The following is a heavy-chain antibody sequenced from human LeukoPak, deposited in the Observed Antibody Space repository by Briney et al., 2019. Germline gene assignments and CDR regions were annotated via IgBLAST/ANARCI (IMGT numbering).Heavy chain of an antibody. CDR3: LRDRGYSTYDC. V-gene: IGHV3-33*01. CDR1: GFTFSHFG. J-gene: IGHJ4*02. CDR2: IWGDATNQ. D-gene: IGHD6-13*01. Sequence: GTSLRLSCEASGFTFSHFGMHWVRQAPGKGLEWVAVIWGDATNQYYGDSVKGRFTISRDNAKNSLYLQMNTLRAEDTAVYYCLRDRGYSTYDCWGQGTLVTVSS.